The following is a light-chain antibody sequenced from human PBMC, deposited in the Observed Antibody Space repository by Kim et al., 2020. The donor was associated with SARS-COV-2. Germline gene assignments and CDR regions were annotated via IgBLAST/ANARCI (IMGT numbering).Light chain of an antibody. Sequence: QSITISCTGTSSDVGGYNYVSWYQQHPGKAPKLMIYDVTNRPSGVSNRFSGSKSGNTASLTISGLQAEDEGDYYCSSYTSSSTLVVFGGGTKLSVL. CDR3: SSYTSSSTLVV. J-gene: IGLJ2*01. CDR2: DVT. V-gene: IGLV2-14*03. CDR1: SSDVGGYNY.